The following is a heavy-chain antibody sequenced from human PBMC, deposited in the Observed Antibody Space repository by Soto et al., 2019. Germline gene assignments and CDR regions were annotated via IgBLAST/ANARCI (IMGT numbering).Heavy chain of an antibody. Sequence: QVQLQESGPGLVKPSETLSLTCTVSGAPITTTKWWAWVRLPPGKGLEWIGELSRGDERSSNPSLEGRFTMSLDKSNNHFSLKLTSVTAADTAIYYSATHTISYTWGVWGRGTAVTVSS. CDR2: LSRGDER. D-gene: IGHD3-16*01. CDR1: GAPITTTKW. V-gene: IGHV4-4*02. J-gene: IGHJ6*02. CDR3: ATHTISYTWGV.